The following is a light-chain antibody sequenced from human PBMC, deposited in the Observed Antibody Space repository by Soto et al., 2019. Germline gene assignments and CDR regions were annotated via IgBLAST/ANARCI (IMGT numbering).Light chain of an antibody. J-gene: IGKJ2*01. Sequence: EIVITQSPATLSVSPGERPTLSCRASQSVSRNLAWYQQKPGQPPRLLIYDASTRATGVPARFGGSGSGTEFTLTISGLQSEDFAVYYCQQYGDWPPDTFGQGTKVEI. CDR3: QQYGDWPPDT. CDR1: QSVSRN. V-gene: IGKV3-15*01. CDR2: DAS.